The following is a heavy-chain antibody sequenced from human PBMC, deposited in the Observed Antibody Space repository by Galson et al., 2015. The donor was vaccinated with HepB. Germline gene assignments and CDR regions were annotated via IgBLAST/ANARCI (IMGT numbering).Heavy chain of an antibody. CDR1: GNTFTGYY. D-gene: IGHD2-8*02. CDR3: ARVGGVPYYYYMDV. Sequence: SVKVSCKASGNTFTGYYMHWVRQAPGQGLEWMGWINPNSGGTNYAQKFQGRVTMTRDTSISTAYMELSRLRSDDTAVYYCARVGGVPYYYYMDVWGKGTTVTVSS. V-gene: IGHV1-2*02. J-gene: IGHJ6*03. CDR2: INPNSGGT.